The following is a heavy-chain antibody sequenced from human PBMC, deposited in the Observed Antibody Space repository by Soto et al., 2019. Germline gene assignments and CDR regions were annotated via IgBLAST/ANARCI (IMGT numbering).Heavy chain of an antibody. D-gene: IGHD6-19*01. Sequence: ASVKVSCKASGYTFTSYGISWVRQAPGQGLEWMGWISAYNGNTNYAQKLQGRVTMTTDTSTSTAYMELRSLRSDDTAVYYCARDAQWLVPQCWFDPWGQGTLVTVSS. CDR1: GYTFTSYG. CDR2: ISAYNGNT. V-gene: IGHV1-18*01. CDR3: ARDAQWLVPQCWFDP. J-gene: IGHJ5*02.